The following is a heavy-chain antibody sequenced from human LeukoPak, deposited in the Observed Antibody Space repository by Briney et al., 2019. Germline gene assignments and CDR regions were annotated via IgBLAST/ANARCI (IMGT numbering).Heavy chain of an antibody. D-gene: IGHD1-1*01. Sequence: KPSETLSLTCTVSGGSISSSSYYWGWIRQPPGKGLEWIGSIYYSGSIYYNPSLKSRVTISVDTSKNQFSLKLSSATAADTAVYYCARALRVPQPYYFDYWGQGTLVTVSS. J-gene: IGHJ4*02. CDR3: ARALRVPQPYYFDY. CDR1: GGSISSSSYY. V-gene: IGHV4-39*07. CDR2: IYYSGSI.